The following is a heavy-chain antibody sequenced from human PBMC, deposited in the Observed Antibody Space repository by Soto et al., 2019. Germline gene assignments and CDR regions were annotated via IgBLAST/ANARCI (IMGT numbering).Heavy chain of an antibody. CDR2: IYYSGST. CDR1: GGSISSGDYY. V-gene: IGHV4-30-4*01. Sequence: QVQLQESGPGLVKPSQTLSLTCTVSGGSISSGDYYWSWIRQPPGKGLDWIGYIYYSGSTYYNPSLTSRVTISVDTSKNRSSLKLSSVTAADTAEYYCARGEEEAAAGTGGAFDIWGQGTMVTVSS. CDR3: ARGEEEAAAGTGGAFDI. J-gene: IGHJ3*02. D-gene: IGHD6-13*01.